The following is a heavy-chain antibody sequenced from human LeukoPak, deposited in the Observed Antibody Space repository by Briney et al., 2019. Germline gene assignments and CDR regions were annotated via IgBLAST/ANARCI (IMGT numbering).Heavy chain of an antibody. D-gene: IGHD1-26*01. CDR2: ISYDGSNK. Sequence: GASVKVSCKASGFTFSSYGMHWVRQAPGKGLEWVAVISYDGSNKYYADSVKGRFTISRDNSKNTLYLQMNSLRAEDTAVYYCAKASVGALRGVFDYWGQGTLVTVSS. CDR3: AKASVGALRGVFDY. CDR1: GFTFSSYG. J-gene: IGHJ4*02. V-gene: IGHV3-30*18.